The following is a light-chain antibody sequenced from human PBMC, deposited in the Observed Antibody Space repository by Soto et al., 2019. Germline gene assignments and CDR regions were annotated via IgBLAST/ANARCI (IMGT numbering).Light chain of an antibody. Sequence: VLTQTPGTLSLSPGESATLSCRASQSVSRNYLAWYQQKPGQAPRLLIFDASTRAPGIPDRFSGSGSETDFTLTISRLEAEDFALYYCQQYAISPLTFGGGTKREIK. CDR3: QQYAISPLT. CDR2: DAS. V-gene: IGKV3-20*01. J-gene: IGKJ4*01. CDR1: QSVSRNY.